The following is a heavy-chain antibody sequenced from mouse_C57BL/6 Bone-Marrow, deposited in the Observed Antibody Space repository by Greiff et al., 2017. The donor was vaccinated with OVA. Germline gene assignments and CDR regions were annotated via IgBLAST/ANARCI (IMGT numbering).Heavy chain of an antibody. CDR2: IDPENGDT. J-gene: IGHJ2*01. V-gene: IGHV14-4*01. D-gene: IGHD2-4*01. CDR3: TTSYDYDVYYFDY. Sequence: VHVKQSGAELVRPGASVKLSCTASGFNIKDDYMHWVKQRPEQGLEWIGWIDPENGDTEYASKFQGKATITADTSSNTAYLQLSSLTSEDTAVYYCTTSYDYDVYYFDYWGQGTTLTVSS. CDR1: GFNIKDDY.